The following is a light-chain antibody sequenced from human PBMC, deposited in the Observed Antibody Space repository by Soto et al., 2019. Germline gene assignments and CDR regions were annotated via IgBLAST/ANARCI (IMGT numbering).Light chain of an antibody. CDR1: QSVSSN. Sequence: EIVTTQSPATLSVSPGERVTLSCRASQSVSSNLAWYQHKLGQAPRLLIYGASTRATGIPARFSGSGSGTEFTLTISRLQYEDFAVYYCQQYNNWPWTFGQGTKVDIK. J-gene: IGKJ1*01. CDR2: GAS. V-gene: IGKV3-15*01. CDR3: QQYNNWPWT.